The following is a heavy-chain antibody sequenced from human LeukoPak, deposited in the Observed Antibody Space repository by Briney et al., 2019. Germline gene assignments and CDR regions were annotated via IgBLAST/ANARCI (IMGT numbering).Heavy chain of an antibody. Sequence: GGSLRLSCAASGFTFEDYSMHWVRQAPGKGLEWVSGISWNSGNIGYADSVKGRFTISRDNAKNSLYLQMDSLRAEDTAFYYCGKASSGYYSAILHWGQGTLVTVYS. V-gene: IGHV3-9*01. CDR3: GKASSGYYSAILH. CDR2: ISWNSGNI. J-gene: IGHJ4*02. CDR1: GFTFEDYS. D-gene: IGHD3-22*01.